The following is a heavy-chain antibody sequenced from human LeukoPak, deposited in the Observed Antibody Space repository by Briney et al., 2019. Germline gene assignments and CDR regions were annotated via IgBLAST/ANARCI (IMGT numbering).Heavy chain of an antibody. CDR1: GFTFSRYW. D-gene: IGHD5-24*01. Sequence: GGSLRLSCAASGFTFSRYWMTWVRQAPGKGLEWVANIKQDGSEKYYVDSVKGRFTISRDNAKNSLYLQMNSLRAEDTAVYYCAKVLWLQFYYFDYWGQGTLVTVSS. J-gene: IGHJ4*02. CDR3: AKVLWLQFYYFDY. V-gene: IGHV3-7*01. CDR2: IKQDGSEK.